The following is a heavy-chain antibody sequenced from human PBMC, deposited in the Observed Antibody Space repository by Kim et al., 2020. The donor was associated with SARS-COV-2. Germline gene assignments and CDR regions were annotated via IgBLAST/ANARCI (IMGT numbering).Heavy chain of an antibody. D-gene: IGHD3-10*01. Sequence: LKSQVTISVDTSKNQFSLKLSSVTAADTAVYYCARVRYYGSGSDWYWFDPGGQGTLVTVSS. J-gene: IGHJ5*02. V-gene: IGHV4-34*01. CDR3: ARVRYYGSGSDWYWFDP.